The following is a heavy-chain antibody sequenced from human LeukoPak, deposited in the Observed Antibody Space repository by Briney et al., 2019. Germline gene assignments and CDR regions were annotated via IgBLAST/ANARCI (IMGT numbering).Heavy chain of an antibody. Sequence: ASVKVSCKASGYTFTSYGISWVRQAPGQGLEWMGWISAYNGNTNYAQKLQGRVTMTTDTSTSTAYMELRSLRSDDTAVYYCATVVAKWYYFDYWGQGTLVTVSS. J-gene: IGHJ4*02. CDR3: ATVVAKWYYFDY. CDR1: GYTFTSYG. CDR2: ISAYNGNT. V-gene: IGHV1-18*01. D-gene: IGHD2-15*01.